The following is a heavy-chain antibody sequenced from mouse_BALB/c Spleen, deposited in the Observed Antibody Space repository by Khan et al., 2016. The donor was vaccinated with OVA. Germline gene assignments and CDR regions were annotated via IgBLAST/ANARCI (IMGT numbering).Heavy chain of an antibody. CDR1: GYSITSDYA. D-gene: IGHD1-1*01. J-gene: IGHJ2*01. CDR3: ARSGTISTVVVTDFDY. CDR2: IKYSGST. V-gene: IGHV3-2*02. Sequence: EVQRQEPGPGLVKPSQSLSLTCTVTGYSITSDYAWNWIRQFPGNKLEWMGYIKYSGSTSYNPSLQSRISITRDTSKNQFFLQLKSVTTEDTATYYCARSGTISTVVVTDFDYWGQGTTLTVSS.